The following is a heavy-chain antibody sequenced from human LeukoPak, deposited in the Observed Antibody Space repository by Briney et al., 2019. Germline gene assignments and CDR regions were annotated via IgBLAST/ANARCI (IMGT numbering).Heavy chain of an antibody. CDR3: ARDHRDLELGKSDMDV. CDR1: GYTFTGYY. CDR2: INPNSGGT. D-gene: IGHD7-27*01. V-gene: IGHV1-2*02. Sequence: ASVKVSCKASGYTFTGYYMHWVRQAPGQGLEWMGWINPNSGGTNYAQKFQGRVTMTRDTSISTAYMELSRLRSDDTAVYYCARDHRDLELGKSDMDVWGKGTTVTVSS. J-gene: IGHJ6*03.